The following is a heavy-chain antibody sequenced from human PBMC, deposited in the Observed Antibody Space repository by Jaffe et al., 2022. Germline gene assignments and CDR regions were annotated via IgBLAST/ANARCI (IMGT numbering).Heavy chain of an antibody. CDR3: AKSTPGPRDILSHGLQGDDY. D-gene: IGHD3-9*01. J-gene: IGHJ4*02. V-gene: IGHV3-23*01. CDR2: ISGSGGST. Sequence: EVQLLESGGGLVQPGGSLRLSCAASGFTFSSYAMSWVRQAPGKGLEWVSAISGSGGSTYYADSVKGRFTISRDNSKNTLYLQMNSLRAEDTAVYYCAKSTPGPRDILSHGLQGDDYWGQGTLVTVSS. CDR1: GFTFSSYA.